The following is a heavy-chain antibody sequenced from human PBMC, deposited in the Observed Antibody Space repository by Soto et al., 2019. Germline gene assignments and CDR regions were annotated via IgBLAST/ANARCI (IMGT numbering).Heavy chain of an antibody. Sequence: SETLSLTCTVSGGSISSYYWSWIRQPPGKGLEWIGYIYYSGSTNYNPSLKSRVTISVDTSKNQFSLKLSSVTAADTAVYYCARHVGGIAVAGSAFDIWGQGTMVTVSS. CDR2: IYYSGST. V-gene: IGHV4-59*08. D-gene: IGHD6-19*01. CDR3: ARHVGGIAVAGSAFDI. J-gene: IGHJ3*02. CDR1: GGSISSYY.